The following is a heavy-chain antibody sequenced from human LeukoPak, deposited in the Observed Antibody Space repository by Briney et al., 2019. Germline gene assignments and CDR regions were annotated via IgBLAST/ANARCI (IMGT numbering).Heavy chain of an antibody. CDR2: IKYDGSEI. V-gene: IGHV3-7*01. CDR3: ARTKAFDF. Sequence: GGSLRLSCAASGFTFTIWWMSWVSQPSGKGLEWVANIKYDGSEIHYLDSVKGRFTISRDNARNSLYLQMNDLRVEDTAVYYCARTKAFDFWGQGTMVIVSS. J-gene: IGHJ3*01. CDR1: GFTFTIWW.